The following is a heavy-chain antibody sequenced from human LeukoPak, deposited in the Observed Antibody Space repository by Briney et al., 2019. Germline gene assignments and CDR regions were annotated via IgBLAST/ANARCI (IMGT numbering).Heavy chain of an antibody. CDR3: ASPRWSSGWFDAFDI. J-gene: IGHJ3*02. D-gene: IGHD6-19*01. V-gene: IGHV1-18*01. CDR1: GYTFTSYG. Sequence: ASVKVSCKASGYTFTSYGISWVRQAPGQGLEWVGWISAYNGNTNYAQKLQGRVTMTTDTSTSTAYMELRSLRSDDTAVYYCASPRWSSGWFDAFDIWGQGTMVTVSS. CDR2: ISAYNGNT.